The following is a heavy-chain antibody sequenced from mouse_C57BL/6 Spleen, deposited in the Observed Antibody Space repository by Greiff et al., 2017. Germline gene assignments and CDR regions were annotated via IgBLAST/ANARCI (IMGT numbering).Heavy chain of an antibody. CDR1: GYAFTNYL. CDR2: INPGSGGT. D-gene: IGHD2-4*01. Sequence: VQLQQSGAELVRPGTSVKVSCKASGYAFTNYLIEWVKQRPGQGLAWIGVINPGSGGTNYNEKFKGKATLTADKSSSTAYMQLSSLTSEDSAVYFCARSGDYDYVDYWGQGTTLTVSS. J-gene: IGHJ2*01. V-gene: IGHV1-54*01. CDR3: ARSGDYDYVDY.